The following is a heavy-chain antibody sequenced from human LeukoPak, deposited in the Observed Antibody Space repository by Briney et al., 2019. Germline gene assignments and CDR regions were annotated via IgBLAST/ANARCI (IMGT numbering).Heavy chain of an antibody. CDR2: INHSGST. CDR1: GGSFSGYY. D-gene: IGHD3-16*01. J-gene: IGHJ4*02. CDR3: VRRNSRGYDGSEYFDY. Sequence: PSETLSLTCAVYGGSFSGYYWSWIRQPPGKGLEWIGEINHSGSTNYNPSHKSRVSVFADTTKNDFSLKLTSVTATDTAVYFCVRRNSRGYDGSEYFDYWGQGSLVAVSS. V-gene: IGHV4-34*01.